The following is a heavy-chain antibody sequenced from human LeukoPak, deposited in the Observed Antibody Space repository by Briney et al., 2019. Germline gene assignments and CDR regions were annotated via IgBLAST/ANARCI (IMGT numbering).Heavy chain of an antibody. CDR2: ISPSGGIT. D-gene: IGHD3-16*01. Sequence: GGSLRLSCAASGFTFSSHGMNWVRQAPGKGLEWASGISPSGGITYYTDSVKGRFTISRDNSKNTQSLQMNSLRAEDTAVYYCAKDDDWGRYKHWGQGTLVTVSS. CDR1: GFTFSSHG. V-gene: IGHV3-23*01. CDR3: AKDDDWGRYKH. J-gene: IGHJ1*01.